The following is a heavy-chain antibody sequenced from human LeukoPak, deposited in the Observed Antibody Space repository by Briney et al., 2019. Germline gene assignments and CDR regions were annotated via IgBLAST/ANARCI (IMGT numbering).Heavy chain of an antibody. D-gene: IGHD3/OR15-3a*01. CDR1: GVSISSSNSY. Sequence: TSSETLSLTCTVSGVSISSSNSYWGWLRQPPGKGLEWIGSIYYSGNTYYNASLKSQVSISIDTSKNQFSLRLTSVTAADTAVYYCARQTGSGLFILPGGQGTLVTVSS. CDR3: ARQTGSGLFILP. V-gene: IGHV4-39*01. J-gene: IGHJ4*02. CDR2: IYYSGNT.